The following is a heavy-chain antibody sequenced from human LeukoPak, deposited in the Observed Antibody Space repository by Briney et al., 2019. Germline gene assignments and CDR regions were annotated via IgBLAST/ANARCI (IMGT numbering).Heavy chain of an antibody. CDR1: GGSISSGSYY. D-gene: IGHD6-6*01. CDR3: ARDFVQGAFDI. J-gene: IGHJ3*02. Sequence: PSETLSLTCTVSGGSISSGSYYWSWMRQPAGKGLEWIGRIYTSGSTNYNPSLKSRVTISVDTSKNQFSLKLSSVTAADTAVYYCARDFVQGAFDIWGQGSMVTVSS. CDR2: IYTSGST. V-gene: IGHV4-61*02.